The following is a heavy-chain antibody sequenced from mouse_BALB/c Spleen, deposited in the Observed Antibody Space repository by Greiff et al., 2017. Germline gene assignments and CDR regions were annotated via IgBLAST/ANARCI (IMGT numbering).Heavy chain of an antibody. D-gene: IGHD1-1*01. J-gene: IGHJ4*01. Sequence: QVQLQQSGAELVRPGTSVKVSCKASGYAFTNYLIEWVKQRPGQGLEWIGVINPGSGGTNYNEKFKGKATLTADKSSSTAYMQLSSLTSDDSAVYFCARNYGSRDAMDYWGQGTSVTVSS. CDR1: GYAFTNYL. CDR3: ARNYGSRDAMDY. V-gene: IGHV1-54*01. CDR2: INPGSGGT.